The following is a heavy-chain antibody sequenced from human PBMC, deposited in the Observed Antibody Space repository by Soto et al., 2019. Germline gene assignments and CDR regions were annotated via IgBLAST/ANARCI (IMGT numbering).Heavy chain of an antibody. V-gene: IGHV3-23*01. J-gene: IGHJ1*01. Sequence: GGSLRLSCEASGFTFSRYAMSWVRQAPGKALEWVSVILGSDSSTFYADSVKGRFTISRDNSRNTLYLQMNNLRAGNTAVYYCAKAPQANGDSYFQHWGQGSLVTVSS. CDR1: GFTFSRYA. D-gene: IGHD4-17*01. CDR3: AKAPQANGDSYFQH. CDR2: ILGSDSST.